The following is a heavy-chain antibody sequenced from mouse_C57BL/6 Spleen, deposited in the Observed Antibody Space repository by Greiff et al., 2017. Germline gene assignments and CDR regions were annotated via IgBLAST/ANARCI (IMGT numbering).Heavy chain of an antibody. Sequence: QVQLQQPGAELVMPGASVKLSCKASGFTFNSYWMHWVKQRPGQGLAWIGEIDPSDSYAKYNQKFKGKATLTVDKSSSTAYMQLSSLTSVDSAVYYCARYYGSSLYFDYWGQGTTLTVSS. D-gene: IGHD1-1*01. J-gene: IGHJ2*01. CDR1: GFTFNSYW. V-gene: IGHV1-69*01. CDR3: ARYYGSSLYFDY. CDR2: IDPSDSYA.